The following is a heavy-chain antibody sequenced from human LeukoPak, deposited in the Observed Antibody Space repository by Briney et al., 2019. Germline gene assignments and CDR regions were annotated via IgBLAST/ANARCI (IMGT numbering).Heavy chain of an antibody. CDR2: ISSSSSYI. V-gene: IGHV3-21*01. CDR1: GFTFSSYS. J-gene: IGHJ5*02. D-gene: IGHD6-25*01. Sequence: GGSLRLSCAASGFTFSSYSMNWVRQAPGKGLEWVSSISSSSSYIYYADSVKGRFTISRDNAKNSLYLQMNSQRAEDTAVYYCARRGRSNWFDPWGQGTLVTVSS. CDR3: ARRGRSNWFDP.